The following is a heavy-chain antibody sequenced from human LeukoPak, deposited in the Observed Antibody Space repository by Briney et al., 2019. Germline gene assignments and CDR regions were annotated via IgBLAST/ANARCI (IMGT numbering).Heavy chain of an antibody. D-gene: IGHD5-12*01. V-gene: IGHV1-46*01. Sequence: ASVKVSCKASGYTFTSYYMYWVRQAPGQGLEWMGIINPSGGSTSYAQKFQGRVTMTRDASTSTVYMELSSLRSEDTAVYYCARDRIVATRGPYYYYYGMDVWGQGTTVTVSS. CDR3: ARDRIVATRGPYYYYYGMDV. J-gene: IGHJ6*02. CDR1: GYTFTSYY. CDR2: INPSGGST.